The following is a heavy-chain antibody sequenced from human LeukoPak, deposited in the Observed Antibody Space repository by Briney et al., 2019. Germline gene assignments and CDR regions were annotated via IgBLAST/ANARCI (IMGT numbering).Heavy chain of an antibody. J-gene: IGHJ4*02. V-gene: IGHV4-34*01. CDR2: INHSGST. D-gene: IGHD3-10*01. CDR1: GGSFSGSY. CDR3: AVTLLWFGELLDHFDY. Sequence: SETLSLTCAVYGGSFSGSYWSWVRQPPGKGLALLREINHSGSTNYNPTPKSRGTISVDTSKNQLSLKLSSVTAADTAVYYCAVTLLWFGELLDHFDYWGQGTLVTVSS.